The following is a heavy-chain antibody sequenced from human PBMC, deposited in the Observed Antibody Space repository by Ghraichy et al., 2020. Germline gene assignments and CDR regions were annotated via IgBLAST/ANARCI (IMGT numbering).Heavy chain of an antibody. J-gene: IGHJ4*02. CDR2: ISNSGTSI. CDR1: GFNFNAYT. D-gene: IGHD2-15*01. Sequence: GGSLRLSCGASGFNFNAYTMNWVRQAPGKGLEWLSYISNSGTSIDYADSVRGRFTISRDNAKSSLYLQMNNLRDDDTALYYCARDRSAGGGEESFDYWGQRTLVTVSS. V-gene: IGHV3-48*02. CDR3: ARDRSAGGGEESFDY.